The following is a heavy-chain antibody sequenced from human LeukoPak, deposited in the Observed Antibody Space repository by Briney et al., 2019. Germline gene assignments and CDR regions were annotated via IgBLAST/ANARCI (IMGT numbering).Heavy chain of an antibody. CDR2: INPNSGGT. D-gene: IGHD2-2*01. CDR3: AREYCSSTSCYEDYYYYMDV. Sequence: ASVKVSCKASGYTFTGYYMHWVRQAPGQGLEWMGWINPNSGGTNYAQKLQGRVTMTTDTSTSTAYMELRSLRSDDTAVYYCAREYCSSTSCYEDYYYYMDVWGKGTTVTVSS. J-gene: IGHJ6*03. CDR1: GYTFTGYY. V-gene: IGHV1-2*02.